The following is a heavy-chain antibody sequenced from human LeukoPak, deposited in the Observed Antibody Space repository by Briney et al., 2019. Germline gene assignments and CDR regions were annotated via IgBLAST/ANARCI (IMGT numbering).Heavy chain of an antibody. CDR1: GFTFSSYW. D-gene: IGHD3-22*01. Sequence: GSLRLSCAASGFTFSSYWMSWVRQAPGKGLEWVANIKQDGSEKYYVDSVKGRFTISRDNAKNSLYLQMNSLRAEDTAVYYCARESGYYYDSSGYYTVDYWGQGTLVTVSS. J-gene: IGHJ4*02. CDR2: IKQDGSEK. CDR3: ARESGYYYDSSGYYTVDY. V-gene: IGHV3-7*01.